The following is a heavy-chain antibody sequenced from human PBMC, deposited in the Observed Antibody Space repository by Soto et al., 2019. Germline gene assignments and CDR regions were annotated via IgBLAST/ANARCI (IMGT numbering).Heavy chain of an antibody. D-gene: IGHD6-6*01. Sequence: HPGGSLRLSCAASGFTFSSYAMSWVRQAPGKGLEWVSATSGSGGSTYYADSVKGRFTISRDKSKNTLYLQMNSLRAEDTAVYYCAKIDQSLVGGIDYWGQGTPVTVSS. CDR2: TSGSGGST. CDR1: GFTFSSYA. CDR3: AKIDQSLVGGIDY. V-gene: IGHV3-23*01. J-gene: IGHJ4*02.